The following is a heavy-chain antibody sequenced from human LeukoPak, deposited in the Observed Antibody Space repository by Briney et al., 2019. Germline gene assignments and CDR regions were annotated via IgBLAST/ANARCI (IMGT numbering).Heavy chain of an antibody. CDR3: ARWGNDYSQFDS. V-gene: IGHV3-23*01. Sequence: GGSLRLSCAASGFTFNNYAMTWVRQAPGKGVEWVSVVSGSGDNTNYADSVKGRFTISRDNSKNTLFLQMNSLRTEDTAVYFCARWGNDYSQFDSWGQGTLVTVS. CDR1: GFTFNNYA. J-gene: IGHJ4*02. CDR2: VSGSGDNT. D-gene: IGHD4-11*01.